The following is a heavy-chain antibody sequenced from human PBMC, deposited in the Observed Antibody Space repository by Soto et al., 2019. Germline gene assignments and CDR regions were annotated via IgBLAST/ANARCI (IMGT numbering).Heavy chain of an antibody. J-gene: IGHJ4*02. Sequence: QVQLVQSGAEVKKPGASVKVSCRASGYTFTGYYMHWVRQAPGQGLEWMGWTNPNSGGTNYAQNFQGWVTMTRDTSISTAYMELSRLRSDDTAVYYCARTHCSSTRCYVGSWDYWGQGTLVTVSS. CDR3: ARTHCSSTRCYVGSWDY. V-gene: IGHV1-2*04. D-gene: IGHD2-2*01. CDR2: TNPNSGGT. CDR1: GYTFTGYY.